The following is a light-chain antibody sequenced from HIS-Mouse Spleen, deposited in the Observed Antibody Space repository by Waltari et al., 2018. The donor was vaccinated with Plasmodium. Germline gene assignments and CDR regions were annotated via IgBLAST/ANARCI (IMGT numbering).Light chain of an antibody. V-gene: IGLV3-10*01. CDR2: EDS. CDR3: YSTDSSGNHRV. Sequence: SYELTQPPSVSVSPGQTARITCSGDALPKKYAYWDQQKAGQAHVLVIYEDSKRPSGIPERFSGYSSGTSATLTISGAQVEDEADYYCYSTDSSGNHRVFGGGTKLTVL. J-gene: IGLJ3*02. CDR1: ALPKKY.